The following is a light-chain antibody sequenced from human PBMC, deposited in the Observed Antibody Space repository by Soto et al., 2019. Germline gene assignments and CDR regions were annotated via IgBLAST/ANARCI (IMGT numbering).Light chain of an antibody. CDR2: AAS. J-gene: IGKJ2*01. CDR1: QSVVSY. CDR3: QQSYSMPYT. Sequence: DIQMTQSPSSLSVSVGDRVTITCRAGQSVVSYLNWYQQKPGKAPKLLIYAASQLQSGVPSRFSGSRSGRDFTLTISSLQLEDFATYYCQQSYSMPYTFGQGTRLEIK. V-gene: IGKV1-39*01.